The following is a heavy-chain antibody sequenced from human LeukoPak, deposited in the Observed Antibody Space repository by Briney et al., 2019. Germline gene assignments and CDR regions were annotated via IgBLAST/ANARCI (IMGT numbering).Heavy chain of an antibody. Sequence: SETLSLTCTVSGGSISSGGYYWSWIRQHPGKGLEWIGYIYYSGSTYYNPSLKSRVTISVDTSKNQFSLKLSSVTAADTAVYYCASTRLSMYYYSDYWGQGTLVTVSS. V-gene: IGHV4-31*03. J-gene: IGHJ4*02. D-gene: IGHD3-16*02. CDR3: ASTRLSMYYYSDY. CDR1: GGSISSGGYY. CDR2: IYYSGST.